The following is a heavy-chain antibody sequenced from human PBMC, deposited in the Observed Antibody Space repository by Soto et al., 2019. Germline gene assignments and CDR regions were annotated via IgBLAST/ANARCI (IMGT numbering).Heavy chain of an antibody. Sequence: GGSLRLSCAASGFTFSTYGMHWVRQAPGNGLEWVAVRSFDGSNKDSADSVKGRFTISRYNSKNALYLHMTSLRAEDTAVYYCAKFHCSSTSCYPNYYYYYGMDVWGQGTTVTVSS. J-gene: IGHJ6*02. V-gene: IGHV3-30*18. CDR1: GFTFSTYG. CDR2: RSFDGSNK. CDR3: AKFHCSSTSCYPNYYYYYGMDV. D-gene: IGHD2-2*01.